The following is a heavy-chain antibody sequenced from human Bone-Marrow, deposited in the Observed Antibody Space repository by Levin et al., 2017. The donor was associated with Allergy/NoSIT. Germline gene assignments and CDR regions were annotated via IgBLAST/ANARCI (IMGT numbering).Heavy chain of an antibody. V-gene: IGHV1-2*06. J-gene: IGHJ4*02. CDR2: INPNSGGT. D-gene: IGHD5-24*01. CDR3: AREGGDGYNYWPGANY. Sequence: TGGSLRLSCKASGYTFTGYYMHWVRQAPGQGLEWMGRINPNSGGTNYAQKFQGRVTMTRDTSISTAYMELSRLRSDDTAVYYCAREGGDGYNYWPGANYWGQGTLVTVSS. CDR1: GYTFTGYY.